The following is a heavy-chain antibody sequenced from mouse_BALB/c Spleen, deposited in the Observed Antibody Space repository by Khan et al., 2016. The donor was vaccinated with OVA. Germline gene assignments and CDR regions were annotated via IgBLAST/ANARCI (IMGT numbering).Heavy chain of an antibody. CDR2: IISTGYT. J-gene: IGHJ3*01. D-gene: IGHD2-12*01. Sequence: VQLKQSGPSLVKPSQTLSLTCSVTGDSITSGYWNWIRKFPENKLEYMGYIISTGYTYYNPSLHSRISITRHTSKNQYYLQLNSVTDEDTATYYCARSTYRYAFVYWGQGTLVTVSA. CDR3: ARSTYRYAFVY. V-gene: IGHV3-8*02. CDR1: GDSITSGY.